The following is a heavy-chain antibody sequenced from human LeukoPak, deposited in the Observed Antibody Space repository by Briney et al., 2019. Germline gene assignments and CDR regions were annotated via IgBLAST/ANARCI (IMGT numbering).Heavy chain of an antibody. Sequence: PSETLSLTCSVSGITPFHWSWIRQTPGKGLEWIGHITYTGNTNYNPSLKSRVTISLGTSSNQFSLELKAVTAADTAVYYCAREGGAPGHTNEFDYWGQGILVTVSS. CDR3: AREGGAPGHTNEFDY. V-gene: IGHV4-59*01. J-gene: IGHJ4*02. CDR1: GITPFH. CDR2: ITYTGNT. D-gene: IGHD1-1*01.